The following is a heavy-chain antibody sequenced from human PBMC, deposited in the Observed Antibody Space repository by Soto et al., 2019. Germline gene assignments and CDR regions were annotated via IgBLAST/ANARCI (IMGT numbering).Heavy chain of an antibody. CDR1: GFSLSTSGMC. J-gene: IGHJ4*02. D-gene: IGHD3-22*01. Sequence: SGPTLVNPTQTLTLTCTFSGFSLSTSGMCVSWIRQPPGKALEWLALIDWDDDKYYSTSLKTRLTVSKDTSKNQVVLTMTNMDPVDTATYYCARISDYYDSSGYYQFDYWGQGTLVTVYS. CDR2: IDWDDDK. CDR3: ARISDYYDSSGYYQFDY. V-gene: IGHV2-70*01.